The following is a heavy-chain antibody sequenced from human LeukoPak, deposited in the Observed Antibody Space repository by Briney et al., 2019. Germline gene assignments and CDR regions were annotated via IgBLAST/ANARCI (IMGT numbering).Heavy chain of an antibody. CDR1: GFTFSSYW. J-gene: IGHJ3*02. D-gene: IGHD2-21*01. V-gene: IGHV3-7*01. CDR3: AREFVVVIATDAFDI. CDR2: IKQDGSEK. Sequence: GGSLRLSCAASGFTFSSYWMSWVRQAPGKGLEWVANIKQDGSEKYYVDSVKGRFTISRDNAKNSLYLKMNSLRAEDTAVYYCAREFVVVIATDAFDIWGQGTVVTVSS.